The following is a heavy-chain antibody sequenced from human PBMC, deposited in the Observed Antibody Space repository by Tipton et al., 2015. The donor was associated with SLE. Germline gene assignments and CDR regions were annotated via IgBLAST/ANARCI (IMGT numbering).Heavy chain of an antibody. V-gene: IGHV4-61*01. D-gene: IGHD3-10*01. CDR1: GGSVSSGSYY. CDR3: ASYGSSSDY. Sequence: TLSLTCTVSGGSVSSGSYYWSWIRQPPGKGLEWIGYIYYSGSTNNNSSLKSRVTISVDTSKNQFSLKLSSVTAADTAVYYCASYGSSSDYWGQGTLVTVSS. CDR2: IYYSGST. J-gene: IGHJ4*02.